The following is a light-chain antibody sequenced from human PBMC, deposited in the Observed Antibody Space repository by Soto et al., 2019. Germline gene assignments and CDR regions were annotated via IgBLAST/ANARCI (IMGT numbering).Light chain of an antibody. CDR2: DAS. V-gene: IGKV1-5*01. Sequence: DIQMTQSPSTLSASVGDRVTITCRASQSISIWLAWYQQKPGQAPKLLIYDASSLESGVPSRFSGSGSGTEFPLTISRRQPDYFSGYYCQQYNSYSGTFGQGTKVEIK. CDR3: QQYNSYSGT. J-gene: IGKJ1*01. CDR1: QSISIW.